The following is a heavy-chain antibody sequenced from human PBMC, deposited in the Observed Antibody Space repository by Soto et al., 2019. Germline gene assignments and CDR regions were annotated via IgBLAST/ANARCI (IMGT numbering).Heavy chain of an antibody. V-gene: IGHV3-23*01. CDR2: IDGRGGDT. CDR3: AKERVAAAYVETSPFDF. J-gene: IGHJ4*02. CDR1: GFTFSSYA. Sequence: EVQLLESGGGLVQPGGSLRLSCAASGFTFSSYAMGWVRQAPGTWLEWVSVIDGRGGDTSFADSFKGRFTISRDNPKNTLYLNMNSLRAEDTARYYCAKERVAAAYVETSPFDFWGQGTQVTVSS. D-gene: IGHD2-15*01.